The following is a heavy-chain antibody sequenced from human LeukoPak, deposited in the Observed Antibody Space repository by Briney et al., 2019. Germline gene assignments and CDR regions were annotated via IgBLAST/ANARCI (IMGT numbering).Heavy chain of an antibody. V-gene: IGHV3-74*01. CDR1: GFTFSTYW. D-gene: IGHD3-22*01. CDR2: IKSDGST. Sequence: GGSLRLSYAASGFTFSTYWMHWVRQAPGKGLVWVSRIKSDGSTNYADSVKGRFIISRDNAKNTVSLQMNSLRPEDTGVYYCARAPSEIGGYYPEYFRHWGQGTLVTVSS. CDR3: ARAPSEIGGYYPEYFRH. J-gene: IGHJ1*01.